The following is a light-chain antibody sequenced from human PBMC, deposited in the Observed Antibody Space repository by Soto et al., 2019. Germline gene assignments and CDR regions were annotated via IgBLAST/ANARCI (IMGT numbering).Light chain of an antibody. J-gene: IGKJ1*01. Sequence: EVVVSQSPATLSVSQGERVTLSCRASHSVRSNLAWYQQKPGQSPRLLIYGASTRATGIPARFSGSGSGTEFTLTISSLQSEDFAVYYCQQYNNWLPWTFGQGTKVDIK. CDR1: HSVRSN. V-gene: IGKV3-15*01. CDR3: QQYNNWLPWT. CDR2: GAS.